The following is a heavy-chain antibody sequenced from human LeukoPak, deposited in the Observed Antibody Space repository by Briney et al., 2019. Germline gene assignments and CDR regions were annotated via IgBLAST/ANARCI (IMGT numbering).Heavy chain of an antibody. CDR3: ARGKPTYYGFWSGYYTQYYFDY. D-gene: IGHD3-3*01. CDR2: IWYDGSNK. CDR1: GFTFSSYG. J-gene: IGHJ4*02. V-gene: IGHV3-33*01. Sequence: GGSLRLSCAASGFTFSSYGMHWVRQAPGKGLEWVAVIWYDGSNKYYADSVKGRFTISRDNSKNTLYLQMNSLRAEDTAVYYCARGKPTYYGFWSGYYTQYYFDYWGQGTLVTVSS.